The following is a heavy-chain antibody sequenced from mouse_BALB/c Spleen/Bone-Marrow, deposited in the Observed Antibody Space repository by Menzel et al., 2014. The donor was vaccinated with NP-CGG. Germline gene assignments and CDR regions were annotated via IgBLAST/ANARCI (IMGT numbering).Heavy chain of an antibody. V-gene: IGHV1-31*01. Sequence: VHVKQPGPELVKPGASVKISCKASGYSFTGYYMHWVKQSHGNSLDWIGYIYPYNGVSSYNQKFKGKATLTVDKSSSTAYMELRSLTPDDSAVYYCESRGEYFDVWGAGTTVTVSS. J-gene: IGHJ1*01. CDR1: GYSFTGYY. CDR3: ESRGEYFDV. CDR2: IYPYNGVS.